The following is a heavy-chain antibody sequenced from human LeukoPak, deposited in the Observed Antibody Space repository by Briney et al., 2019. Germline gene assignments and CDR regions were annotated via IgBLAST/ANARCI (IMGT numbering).Heavy chain of an antibody. CDR3: AKGINWFDP. Sequence: GGSLRLSCAGSGFTFSSYSMNWVRQAPGKGLEWVSYIVSSSSTIYYADSVKGRFTISRDNAKNSLYLQMNSLRAEDTAVYYCAKGINWFDPWGQGTLVTVSS. CDR1: GFTFSSYS. V-gene: IGHV3-48*01. J-gene: IGHJ5*02. CDR2: IVSSSSTI.